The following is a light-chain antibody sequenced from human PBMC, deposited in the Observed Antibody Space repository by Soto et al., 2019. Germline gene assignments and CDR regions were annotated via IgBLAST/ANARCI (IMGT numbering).Light chain of an antibody. V-gene: IGKV3D-15*01. Sequence: IGLKQYPATVSLSPGERTTLSCRASQSVSSYLAWYQQNRGQAPRLVMYAATTRAPGAPDRFSGSGSGTEFTLTSSSLQSEDFAVYYCQQYTNWPRTFGQGTKVDIK. CDR1: QSVSSY. J-gene: IGKJ1*01. CDR2: AAT. CDR3: QQYTNWPRT.